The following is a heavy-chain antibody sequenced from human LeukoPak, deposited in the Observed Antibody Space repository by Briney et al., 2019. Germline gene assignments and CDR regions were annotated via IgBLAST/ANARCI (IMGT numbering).Heavy chain of an antibody. D-gene: IGHD3-22*01. CDR1: GFTVSSNY. J-gene: IGHJ4*02. CDR2: IYSGGST. CDR3: ARGSNYYDSSGCLDY. Sequence: GGSLRLSCAASGFTVSSNYMSWVRQAPGKGLEWVSVIYSGGSTYYADSVKGRFTISRDNSKNTLYLQMNSLRAEDTAVYYCARGSNYYDSSGCLDYWGQGTLVTVSS. V-gene: IGHV3-66*01.